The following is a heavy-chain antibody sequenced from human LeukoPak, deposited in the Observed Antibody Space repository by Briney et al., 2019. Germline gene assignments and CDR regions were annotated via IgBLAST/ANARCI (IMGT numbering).Heavy chain of an antibody. CDR2: IKSKTDGGTT. D-gene: IGHD3-9*01. V-gene: IGHV3-15*01. CDR3: TTPTHYDILTGYLY. Sequence: GGSLRLSCAASGFTFSSYWMHWVRQAPGKGLEWVGRIKSKTDGGTTDYAAPVKGRFTISRDDSKNTLYLQMNSLKTEDTAVYYCTTPTHYDILTGYLYWGQGTLVTVSS. J-gene: IGHJ4*02. CDR1: GFTFSSYW.